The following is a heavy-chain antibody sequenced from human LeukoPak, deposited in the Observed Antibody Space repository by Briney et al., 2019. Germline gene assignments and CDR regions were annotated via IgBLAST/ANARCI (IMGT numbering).Heavy chain of an antibody. CDR1: GFTFSSYA. V-gene: IGHV3-30-3*01. CDR2: ISYDGSNK. J-gene: IGHJ4*02. Sequence: GRSLRLSCAASGFTFSSYAMHWVRQAPGKGLEWVAVISYDGSNKYYADSVKGRFTISRDNSKNTLYLQMNSLRAEDTAVYYCARAGIAVAGTLDYWGQETLVTVSS. CDR3: ARAGIAVAGTLDY. D-gene: IGHD6-19*01.